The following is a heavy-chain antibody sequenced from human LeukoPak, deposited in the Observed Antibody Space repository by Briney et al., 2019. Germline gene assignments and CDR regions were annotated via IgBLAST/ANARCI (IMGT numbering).Heavy chain of an antibody. CDR2: MYHSGST. CDR1: GYSIRSGYY. CDR3: ARVPGPNWFDP. V-gene: IGHV4-38-2*02. Sequence: SETLSLTCTVSGYSIRSGYYWGWIRQPPGKGLEWIGSMYHSGSTFYNPSLRSRVTISVDTSKNQISLNLRSVTAADTAVYYCARVPGPNWFDPWGQGTLVTVSS. J-gene: IGHJ5*02.